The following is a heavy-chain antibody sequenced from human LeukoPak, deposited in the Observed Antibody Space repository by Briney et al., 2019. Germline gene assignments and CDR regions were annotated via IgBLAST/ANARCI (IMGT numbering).Heavy chain of an antibody. Sequence: GGSLRLSCAASGFTFSSYSMNWVRQAPGKGLEWVSSISSSSSYIYYADSVKGRFTISRDNAKNSLYLQMNSLRAEDTAVYYCARVGALSSSWLLYWGQGTLVTVSS. D-gene: IGHD6-13*01. V-gene: IGHV3-21*01. CDR3: ARVGALSSSWLLY. CDR1: GFTFSSYS. CDR2: ISSSSSYI. J-gene: IGHJ4*02.